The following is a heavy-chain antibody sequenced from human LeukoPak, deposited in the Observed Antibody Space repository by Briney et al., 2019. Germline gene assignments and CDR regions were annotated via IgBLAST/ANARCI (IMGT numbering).Heavy chain of an antibody. J-gene: IGHJ3*02. D-gene: IGHD6-19*01. CDR1: GGTFSSYA. CDR2: IIPIFGTA. CDR3: ARPQMWWLVQGAFDI. V-gene: IGHV1-69*05. Sequence: SVKVSCKASGGTFSSYAISWVRQAPGQGLEWMGRIIPIFGTANYAQKFQGRVTITTDESTSTAYMELSSLRSEDTAVYYCARPQMWWLVQGAFDIWGQGTMVTVSS.